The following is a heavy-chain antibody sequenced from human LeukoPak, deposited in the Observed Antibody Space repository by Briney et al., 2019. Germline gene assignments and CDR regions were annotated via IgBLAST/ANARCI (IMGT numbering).Heavy chain of an antibody. J-gene: IGHJ1*01. D-gene: IGHD3-10*01. CDR2: INSYGSST. V-gene: IGHV3-74*01. CDR3: ARGHRSYGSGSYYATVGAH. Sequence: PGGSLRLSCAASGFTFSSYWVHWVRQAPAKGLVWVSRINSYGSSTNYADSVKDRFTISRDNANNTLYLQMNSLRAEDKGVYYCARGHRSYGSGSYYATVGAHWGQGTLVTVSS. CDR1: GFTFSSYW.